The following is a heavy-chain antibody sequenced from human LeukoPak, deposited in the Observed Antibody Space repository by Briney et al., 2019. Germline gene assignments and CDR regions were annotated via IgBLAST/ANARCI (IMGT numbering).Heavy chain of an antibody. CDR3: ARGNDLSSFGGVVALDYFDY. J-gene: IGHJ4*02. V-gene: IGHV1-2*02. D-gene: IGHD3-16*02. Sequence: ASVKVSCKASGHTFTGYYMHWVRQAPGQGLEWMGWISPNSGGINYAQKFQGRVTMTRDTSVSTAYMELSSLKSDDTAVYYCARGNDLSSFGGVVALDYFDYWGQGTLVTVSS. CDR1: GHTFTGYY. CDR2: ISPNSGGI.